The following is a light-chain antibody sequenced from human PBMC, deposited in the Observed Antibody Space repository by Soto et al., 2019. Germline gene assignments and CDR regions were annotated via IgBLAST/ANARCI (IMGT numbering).Light chain of an antibody. Sequence: QSALTQPASVSGSPGQSITLSCTGTTNDVGTYNLVSWYQQHPGKPPKLMIYEGFKRPSGVSNRFSGSKSGNTASLTISGLQAEDEAVYYCCSYTRTSNHYFFGSGTKVTVL. J-gene: IGLJ1*01. CDR3: CSYTRTSNHYF. CDR1: TNDVGTYNL. V-gene: IGLV2-14*02. CDR2: EGF.